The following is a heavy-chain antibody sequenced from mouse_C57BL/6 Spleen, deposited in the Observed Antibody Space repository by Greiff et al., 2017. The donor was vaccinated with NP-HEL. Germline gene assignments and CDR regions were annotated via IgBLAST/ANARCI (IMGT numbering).Heavy chain of an antibody. J-gene: IGHJ2*01. V-gene: IGHV1-54*01. CDR2: INPGSGGT. CDR3: ARRAYGSRSPFDY. Sequence: QVQLQQSGAELVRPGTSVKVSCKASGYAFTNYLIEWVKQRPGQGLEWIGVINPGSGGTNYNEKFKGKATLTADKSSSTAYMQLSSLTSEDSAVYFCARRAYGSRSPFDYWGQGTTLTVSS. D-gene: IGHD1-1*01. CDR1: GYAFTNYL.